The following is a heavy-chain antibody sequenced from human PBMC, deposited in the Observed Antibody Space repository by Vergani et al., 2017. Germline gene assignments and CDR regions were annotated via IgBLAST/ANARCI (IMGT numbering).Heavy chain of an antibody. Sequence: QVQLQQWGAGLLKPSETLSLTCAVYGGSFSGYYWSWIRQPPGKGLEWIGEINHSGSTNYNPSLKSRVTISVDTSKNQFSLKLSSVTAADTAVYYCATDSGSYFRRFDYWGQGTLVTVYS. CDR1: GGSFSGYY. CDR2: INHSGST. CDR3: ATDSGSYFRRFDY. V-gene: IGHV4-34*01. J-gene: IGHJ4*02. D-gene: IGHD1-26*01.